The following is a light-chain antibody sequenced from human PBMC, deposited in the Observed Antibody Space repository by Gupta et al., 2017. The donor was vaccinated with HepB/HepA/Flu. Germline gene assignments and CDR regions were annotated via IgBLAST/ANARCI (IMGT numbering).Light chain of an antibody. CDR1: NIGSQS. V-gene: IGLV3-21*04. CDR2: YDS. Sequence: SYVLPQPPSVSVAPGQTARITCGGNNIGSQSVHWYQQKTGQAPVLVIYYDSERPSGIPGRFSGSNSGNTATLTISRVEAGDEADYYCQVWDSNSDHGVFGGGTKLTVL. CDR3: QVWDSNSDHGV. J-gene: IGLJ2*01.